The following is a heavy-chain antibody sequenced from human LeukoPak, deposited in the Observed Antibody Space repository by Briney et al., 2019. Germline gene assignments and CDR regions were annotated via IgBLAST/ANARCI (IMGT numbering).Heavy chain of an antibody. CDR1: GGTFSSYA. Sequence: VASVKVSCKASGGTFSSYAISWVRQAAGQGLEWMGGIIPIFGTANYAQKFQGRVTITADESTSTAYMELSSLRSEDTAVYYCAVYSYGWYYGMDVWGKGTTVTVSS. D-gene: IGHD5-18*01. CDR3: AVYSYGWYYGMDV. J-gene: IGHJ6*04. CDR2: IIPIFGTA. V-gene: IGHV1-69*13.